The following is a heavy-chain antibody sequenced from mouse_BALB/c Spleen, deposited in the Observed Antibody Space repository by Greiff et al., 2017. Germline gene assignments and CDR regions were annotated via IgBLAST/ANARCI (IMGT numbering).Heavy chain of an antibody. D-gene: IGHD1-1*02. J-gene: IGHJ1*01. CDR3: AKGGGYWYFDV. CDR1: GYSITSDYA. CDR2: ISYSGST. Sequence: EVKLQESGPGLVKPSQSLSLTCTVTGYSITSDYAWYWIRQFPGNKLEWMGYISYSGSTSYNPSLKSRISITRDTSKNQFFLQLNSVTTEDTATYYCAKGGGYWYFDVWGAGTTVTVSS. V-gene: IGHV3-2*02.